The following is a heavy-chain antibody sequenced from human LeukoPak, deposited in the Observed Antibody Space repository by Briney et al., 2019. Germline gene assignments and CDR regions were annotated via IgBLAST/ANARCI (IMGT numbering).Heavy chain of an antibody. Sequence: QPGGSLRLSCAASGFTFNKFGMNWVRQAPGKGLEWVAVISYDGSNKYHADSVKGRFTISRDNSKNTLYLQMNSLRAEDTAVYYCARDPGDYQEWYYFDYWGQGTLVTVSS. CDR1: GFTFNKFG. CDR3: ARDPGDYQEWYYFDY. V-gene: IGHV3-30*03. J-gene: IGHJ4*02. D-gene: IGHD4-17*01. CDR2: ISYDGSNK.